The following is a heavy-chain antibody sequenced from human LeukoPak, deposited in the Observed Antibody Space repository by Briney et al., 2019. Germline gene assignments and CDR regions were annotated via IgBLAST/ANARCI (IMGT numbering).Heavy chain of an antibody. Sequence: GASVKVSCKASGYTFTGYYMHWVRQAPGQGLEWMGWISAYNGNTNYAQKLQGRVTMTTDTSTSTAYMELRSLRSDDTAVYYCARDYHSGYEAKAGNWFDPWGQGTLVTVSS. CDR3: ARDYHSGYEAKAGNWFDP. CDR2: ISAYNGNT. CDR1: GYTFTGYY. J-gene: IGHJ5*02. D-gene: IGHD5-12*01. V-gene: IGHV1-18*04.